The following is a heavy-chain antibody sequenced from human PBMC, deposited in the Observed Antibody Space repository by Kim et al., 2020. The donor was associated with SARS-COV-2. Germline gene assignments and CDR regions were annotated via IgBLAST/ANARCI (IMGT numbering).Heavy chain of an antibody. CDR3: ARGRRYSSGWYLDY. V-gene: IGHV4-34*01. CDR1: GGSFSGYY. Sequence: SETLSLTCAVYGGSFSGYYWSWIRQPPGKGLEWIGEINHSGSTNYNPSLKSRVTISVDTSKNQFSLKLSSVTAADTAVYYCARGRRYSSGWYLDYWGQGTLVTVSS. D-gene: IGHD6-19*01. J-gene: IGHJ4*02. CDR2: INHSGST.